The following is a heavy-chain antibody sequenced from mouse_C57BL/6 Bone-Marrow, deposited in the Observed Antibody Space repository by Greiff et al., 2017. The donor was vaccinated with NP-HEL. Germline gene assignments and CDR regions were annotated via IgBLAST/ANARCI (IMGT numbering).Heavy chain of an antibody. Sequence: VQLQESGAELARPGASVKLSCKASGYTFTSYGISWVQQRTGQGLEWIGEIYPRSGNTYYTEKFKGKATLTADKYSSTTYIELRSLTSEESAVYFCARGVTTVVEYWGQGTLVTVSA. CDR1: GYTFTSYG. CDR2: IYPRSGNT. CDR3: ARGVTTVVEY. V-gene: IGHV1-81*01. J-gene: IGHJ3*01. D-gene: IGHD1-1*01.